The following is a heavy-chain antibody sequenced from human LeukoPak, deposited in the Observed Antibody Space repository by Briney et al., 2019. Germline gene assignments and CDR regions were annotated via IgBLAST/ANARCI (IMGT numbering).Heavy chain of an antibody. CDR3: ARGRADY. V-gene: IGHV4-34*01. CDR1: GFTFSDYY. Sequence: GSLRLSCAASGFTFSDYYMSWIRQPPGKGLEWIGEINHSGSTNYNPSLKSRVTISVDTSKNQFSLKLSSVTAADTAVYYCARGRADYWGQGTLVTVSS. CDR2: INHSGST. J-gene: IGHJ4*02.